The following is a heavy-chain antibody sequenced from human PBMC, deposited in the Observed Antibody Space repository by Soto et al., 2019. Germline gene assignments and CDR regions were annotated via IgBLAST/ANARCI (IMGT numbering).Heavy chain of an antibody. Sequence: GGSLRLSCAASGFAFSTYSMNWVRQAPGRGLEWLSYISSSNSIIYYADSVKGRFTISRDNAKNSLYLQMNSLRDEDTAVYYCARGHYSSGWYIPDFDYWGQGTLVTVSS. CDR3: ARGHYSSGWYIPDFDY. J-gene: IGHJ4*02. CDR1: GFAFSTYS. D-gene: IGHD6-19*01. CDR2: ISSSNSII. V-gene: IGHV3-48*02.